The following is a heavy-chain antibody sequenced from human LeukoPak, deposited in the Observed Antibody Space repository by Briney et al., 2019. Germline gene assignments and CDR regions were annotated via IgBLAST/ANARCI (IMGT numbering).Heavy chain of an antibody. D-gene: IGHD6-13*01. CDR3: ARMLALIAAAAPEDYYYYMDV. V-gene: IGHV5-51*01. CDR1: GYSFTSYW. Sequence: GESLKISCKGSGYSFTSYWIGWVRQMPGKGLEWMGIIYPGDSDTRYSPSFQGQVTISADKSISTAYLQWSSLKASDTAMYYCARMLALIAAAAPEDYYYYMDVWGKGTTVTVSS. J-gene: IGHJ6*03. CDR2: IYPGDSDT.